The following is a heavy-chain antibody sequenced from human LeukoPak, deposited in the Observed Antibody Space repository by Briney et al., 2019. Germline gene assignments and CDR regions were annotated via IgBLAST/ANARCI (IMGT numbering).Heavy chain of an antibody. CDR3: ARDQSDYYGSGSYSEGSY. CDR1: GFTFSSYE. V-gene: IGHV3-48*03. D-gene: IGHD3-10*01. J-gene: IGHJ4*02. Sequence: GGSLRLSCAASGFTFSSYEMNWVRQAPGKGLESVSYISSSGSPIYYADSVKGRFTISRDNAKNSLYLQMNGLRDEDTAVYYCARDQSDYYGSGSYSEGSYWGQGTLVTVSS. CDR2: ISSSGSPI.